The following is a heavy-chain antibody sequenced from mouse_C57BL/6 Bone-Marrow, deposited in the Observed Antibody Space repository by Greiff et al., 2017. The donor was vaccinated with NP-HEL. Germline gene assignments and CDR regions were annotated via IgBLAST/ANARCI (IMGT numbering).Heavy chain of an antibody. D-gene: IGHD2-4*01. V-gene: IGHV1-26*01. CDR2: INPNNGGT. CDR3: ASSYDYDGAMDY. J-gene: IGHJ4*01. Sequence: VQLQQSGPELVKPGASVKISCKASGYTFTDYYMNWVKQSHGKSLEWIGDINPNNGGTSYNQKFKGKATLTVDQSSSTAYMELRSLTSEDSAVYYCASSYDYDGAMDYWGQGTSVTVSS. CDR1: GYTFTDYY.